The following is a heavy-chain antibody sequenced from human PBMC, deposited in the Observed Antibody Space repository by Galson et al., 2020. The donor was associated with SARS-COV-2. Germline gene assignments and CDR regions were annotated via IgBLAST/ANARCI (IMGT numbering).Heavy chain of an antibody. V-gene: IGHV3-30*04. Sequence: QAGGSLRLSCAASGFTFSSYAMHWVRQAPGKGLEWVAVISYDGSNKYYADSVKGRFTISRDNSKNTLYLQMNSLRAEDTAVYYCARAGSGSYRGFFDPWGQGTLVTVSS. CDR2: ISYDGSNK. D-gene: IGHD3-10*01. CDR1: GFTFSSYA. J-gene: IGHJ5*02. CDR3: ARAGSGSYRGFFDP.